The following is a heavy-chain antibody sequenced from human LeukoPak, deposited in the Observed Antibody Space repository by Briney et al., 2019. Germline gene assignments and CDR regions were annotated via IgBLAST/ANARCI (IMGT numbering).Heavy chain of an antibody. J-gene: IGHJ6*03. D-gene: IGHD3-10*01. CDR1: GGSISSYY. Sequence: SETLSLTCTVSGGSISSYYWSWIRQPAEKGLEWIGRIYTSGSTNYNPSLKSRVTMSVDTSKNQFSLKLSSVTAADTAVYYCARDILSAFGYYVDVWGKGTTVTVSS. CDR3: ARDILSAFGYYVDV. CDR2: IYTSGST. V-gene: IGHV4-4*07.